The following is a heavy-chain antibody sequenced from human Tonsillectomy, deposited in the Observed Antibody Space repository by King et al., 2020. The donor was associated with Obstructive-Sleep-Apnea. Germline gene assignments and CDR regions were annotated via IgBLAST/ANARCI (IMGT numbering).Heavy chain of an antibody. CDR1: GGSISSGGYY. V-gene: IGHV4-31*03. J-gene: IGHJ6*02. CDR3: ARDNKIAGGGLGYYYYGMDV. Sequence: QLQESGPGLVKPSQTLSLTCTVSGGSISSGGYYWSWIRQHPGTGLEWIGYIYYSGSTYYNPSLKSRVTISVDTSKNQFSLKLSSVTAADTAVYYCARDNKIAGGGLGYYYYGMDVWGQGTTVTVSS. CDR2: IYYSGST. D-gene: IGHD6-13*01.